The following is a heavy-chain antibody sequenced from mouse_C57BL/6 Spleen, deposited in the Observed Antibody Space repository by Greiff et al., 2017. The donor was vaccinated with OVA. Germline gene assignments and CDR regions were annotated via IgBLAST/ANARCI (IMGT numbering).Heavy chain of an antibody. Sequence: VQLKESGAELAKPGASVKLSCKASGYPFPSSWMHWVKQRPGQGLEWIGYINPTSGYTKYNQKFKDKATLTADKSSSTAYMQLSSLTYEDSAVYYCARGYGDLFFDYWGQGTTLTVSS. V-gene: IGHV1-7*01. CDR3: ARGYGDLFFDY. CDR2: INPTSGYT. J-gene: IGHJ2*01. D-gene: IGHD2-14*01. CDR1: GYPFPSSW.